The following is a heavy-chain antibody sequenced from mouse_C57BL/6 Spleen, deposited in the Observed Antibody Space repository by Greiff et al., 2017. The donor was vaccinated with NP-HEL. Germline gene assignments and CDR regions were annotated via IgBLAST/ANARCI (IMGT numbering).Heavy chain of an antibody. J-gene: IGHJ2*01. CDR2: ILPGSGST. CDR1: GCTFTGYW. V-gene: IGHV1-9*01. D-gene: IGHD2-2*01. Sequence: QVQLKQSGAELMKPGASVKLSCKATGCTFTGYWIEWVKQRPGHGLEWIGEILPGSGSTNYNEKFKGKATFTAATSSNTAYMQLSSQTTEDSAIYYCARWGIGDYGYDGGDYWGQGTTLTVSS. CDR3: ARWGIGDYGYDGGDY.